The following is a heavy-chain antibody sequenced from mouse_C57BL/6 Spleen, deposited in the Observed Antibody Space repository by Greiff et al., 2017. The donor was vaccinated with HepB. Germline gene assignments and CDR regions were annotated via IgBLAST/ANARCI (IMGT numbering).Heavy chain of an antibody. CDR3: ARKDYCGSSYLYFAV. Sequence: VHLVESGPELVKPGASVKISCKASGYAFSSSWMNWVKQRPGKGLEWIGRIYPGDGDTNYNGKFKGKATLTADKSSSTAYMQLSSLTSEDSSVYFSARKDYCGSSYLYFAVWGTGTTVTVSS. V-gene: IGHV1-82*01. J-gene: IGHJ1*03. CDR2: IYPGDGDT. D-gene: IGHD1-1*01. CDR1: GYAFSSSW.